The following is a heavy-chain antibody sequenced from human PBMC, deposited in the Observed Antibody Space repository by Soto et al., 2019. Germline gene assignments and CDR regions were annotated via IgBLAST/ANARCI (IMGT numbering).Heavy chain of an antibody. Sequence: GSLRLSCAASGFTFSSYGMHWVRQAPGKGLEWVAVISYDGSNKYYADSVKGRFTISRDNSKNTLYLQMNSLRAEDTAVYYCAKDLIRLAGGEYYYYYGMDVWGQGTTVTVSS. CDR2: ISYDGSNK. J-gene: IGHJ6*02. CDR1: GFTFSSYG. D-gene: IGHD3-16*01. V-gene: IGHV3-30*18. CDR3: AKDLIRLAGGEYYYYYGMDV.